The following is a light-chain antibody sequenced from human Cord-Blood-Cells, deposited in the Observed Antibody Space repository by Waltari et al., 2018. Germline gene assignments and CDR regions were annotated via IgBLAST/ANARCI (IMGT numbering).Light chain of an antibody. J-gene: IGLJ2*01. CDR2: EVS. CDR1: SSDVGGSNY. V-gene: IGLV2-14*01. CDR3: SSYTSSCTLVV. Sequence: QSALTQPASVSGSPGQSITISCTGTSSDVGGSNYFSWYQQHPGKAPKLMIYEVSNRPSGVSNRFSGSKSGNTASLTISGLQAEDEADYYCSSYTSSCTLVVFGGGTKLTVL.